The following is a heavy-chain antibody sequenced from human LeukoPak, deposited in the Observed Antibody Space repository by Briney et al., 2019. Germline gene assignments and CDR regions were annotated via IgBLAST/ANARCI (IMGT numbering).Heavy chain of an antibody. Sequence: PGGSLRLSCAASGFTVSSNYMSWVRQAPGKGLEWVSVIYSGGSTYYADSVKGRFTISRDNSKNTLYLQMNSLRAEDTAVYYCASLYGDYEVAFDIWGQGTMVTVSS. D-gene: IGHD4-17*01. CDR3: ASLYGDYEVAFDI. V-gene: IGHV3-53*01. CDR1: GFTVSSNY. CDR2: IYSGGST. J-gene: IGHJ3*02.